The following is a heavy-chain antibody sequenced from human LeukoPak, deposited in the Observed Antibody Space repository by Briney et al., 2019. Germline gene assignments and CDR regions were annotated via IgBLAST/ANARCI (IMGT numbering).Heavy chain of an antibody. CDR1: GGTFSSYA. D-gene: IGHD5/OR15-5a*01. J-gene: IGHJ5*02. Sequence: ASVTVSCKASGGTFSSYAISWVRQAPGQGLEWMGGIIPIFGTANYAQKFQGRVTITADESTSTAYMELSSLRSEDTAVYYCASFGRYSVYDGDSFDPWGQGTLVTVSS. CDR2: IIPIFGTA. V-gene: IGHV1-69*13. CDR3: ASFGRYSVYDGDSFDP.